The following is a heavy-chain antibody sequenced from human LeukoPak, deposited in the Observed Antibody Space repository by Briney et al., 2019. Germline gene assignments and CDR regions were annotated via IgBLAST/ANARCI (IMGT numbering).Heavy chain of an antibody. CDR3: ANREGGYTYDPFDY. V-gene: IGHV3-38-3*01. J-gene: IGHJ4*02. Sequence: PGGSLRLSCAASGFTVSSNEMSWVRQAPGKGLEWVSSISGGSTYYADSRKGRFTISRDNSKNTLHLQMNSLRAEDTAVDYCANREGGYTYDPFDYWGQGTLVTVSS. CDR1: GFTVSSNE. CDR2: ISGGST. D-gene: IGHD5-18*01.